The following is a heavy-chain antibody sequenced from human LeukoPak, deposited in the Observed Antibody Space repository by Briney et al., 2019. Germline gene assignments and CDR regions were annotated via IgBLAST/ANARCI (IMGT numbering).Heavy chain of an antibody. J-gene: IGHJ5*02. D-gene: IGHD2-2*01. CDR3: ARVLRIVAVPTTRGNWFDP. Sequence: SETLSLTCTVSGGSLSDGDYYWSWIRQPPGKGLEWIGYIYYSGSTYYNPSLKSRVTISVDTSKNQFSLKLSSVTAADTAVYYCARVLRIVAVPTTRGNWFDPWGQGTLVTVSS. CDR2: IYYSGST. CDR1: GGSLSDGDYY. V-gene: IGHV4-30-4*08.